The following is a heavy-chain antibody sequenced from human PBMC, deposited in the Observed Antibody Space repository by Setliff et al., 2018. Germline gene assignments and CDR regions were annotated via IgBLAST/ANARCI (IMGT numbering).Heavy chain of an antibody. CDR1: GFIFNSYG. D-gene: IGHD2-21*02. V-gene: IGHV3-30*02. Sequence: GGSLRLACTASGFIFNSYGMYWVRQAPGKGPEWVASIRYEGSNKQYGDSVKGRFSISRDNSKNTLYLQMNSLRAEDTAVYDCAKDLWPTCGGDCYRPFDYWGQGTLVTVSS. J-gene: IGHJ4*02. CDR3: AKDLWPTCGGDCYRPFDY. CDR2: IRYEGSNK.